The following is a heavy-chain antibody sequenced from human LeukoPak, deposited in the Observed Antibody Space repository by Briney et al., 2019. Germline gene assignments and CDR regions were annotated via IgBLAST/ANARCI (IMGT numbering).Heavy chain of an antibody. D-gene: IGHD3-22*01. CDR3: ARSYYYDSSHTVDY. V-gene: IGHV3-23*01. Sequence: GGSLRLSCAASGFTFSSYAMSWVRQAPGKGLEWVSAISGSGGSTYYADSVKGRFTISRDNSKNTLYLQMNSLRAEDTAVYYCARSYYYDSSHTVDYWGQGTLVTVSS. CDR2: ISGSGGST. CDR1: GFTFSSYA. J-gene: IGHJ4*02.